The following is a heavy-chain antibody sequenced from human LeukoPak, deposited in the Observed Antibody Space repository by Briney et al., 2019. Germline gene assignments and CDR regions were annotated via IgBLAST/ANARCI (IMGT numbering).Heavy chain of an antibody. V-gene: IGHV3-9*01. D-gene: IGHD3-3*01. J-gene: IGHJ6*02. Sequence: PGGSLRLSCAASGFTFDDYAMRWVRQAPGKGLEWVSGISWNSGSIGYADSVKGRFTISRDNAKNSLYLQMNSLRAEDTALYYCAKDKGAPPHLYYTDYYYYYGMDVWGQGTTVTVSS. CDR1: GFTFDDYA. CDR3: AKDKGAPPHLYYTDYYYYYGMDV. CDR2: ISWNSGSI.